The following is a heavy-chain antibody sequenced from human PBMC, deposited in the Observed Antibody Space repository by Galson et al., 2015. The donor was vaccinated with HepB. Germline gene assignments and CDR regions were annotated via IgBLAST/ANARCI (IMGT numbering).Heavy chain of an antibody. V-gene: IGHV1-18*01. D-gene: IGHD2-15*01. J-gene: IGHJ6*03. CDR1: GYTFTSYG. Sequence: SVKVSCKASGYTFTSYGISWVRQAPGQGLEWMGWISAYNGNTNYAQKLQGRVTMTTDTSTSTAYMELRSLRSDDTAVYYCARDPETLYCSGGSCYLDYYYYYYMDVWGKGTTVTVSS. CDR2: ISAYNGNT. CDR3: ARDPETLYCSGGSCYLDYYYYYYMDV.